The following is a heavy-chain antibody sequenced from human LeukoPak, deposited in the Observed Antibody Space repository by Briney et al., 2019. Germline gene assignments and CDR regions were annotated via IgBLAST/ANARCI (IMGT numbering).Heavy chain of an antibody. CDR3: ARANLWYSSSWYDEYNWFDP. J-gene: IGHJ5*02. D-gene: IGHD6-13*01. CDR1: GYTFTSYA. CDR2: INTNTGNP. Sequence: ASVKVSCKASGYTFTSYAMNWVRQAPGQGLEWMGWINTNTGNPTYAQGFTGRFVFSLDTSVSTAYLQISSLKAEDTAVYYCARANLWYSSSWYDEYNWFDPWGQGTLVTVSS. V-gene: IGHV7-4-1*02.